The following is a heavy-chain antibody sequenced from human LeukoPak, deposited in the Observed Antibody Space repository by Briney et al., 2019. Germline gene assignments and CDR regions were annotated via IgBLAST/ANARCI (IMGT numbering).Heavy chain of an antibody. J-gene: IGHJ4*02. V-gene: IGHV3-15*01. CDR3: TTDGVGIEGATFDY. CDR2: IKSKTDGGTT. Sequence: GGSLRLSCAASGFTFSSYAMSWVRQAPGKGLEWVGRIKSKTDGGTTDYAAPVKGRFTISRDDSKNTLYLQMNSLKTEDTAVYYCTTDGVGIEGATFDYWGQGILVTVSS. CDR1: GFTFSSYA. D-gene: IGHD1-26*01.